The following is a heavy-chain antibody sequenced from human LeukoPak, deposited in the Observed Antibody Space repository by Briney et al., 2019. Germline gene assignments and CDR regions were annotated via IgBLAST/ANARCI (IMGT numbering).Heavy chain of an antibody. CDR2: IYYSGSI. Sequence: SETLSLTCAVYGGSFSGYYWSWIRQPPGKGLEWIGYIYYSGSINYNPSLKSRVTISVDTSKNQFSLKLSSVTAADTAVYYCARVVPAALYYYGMDVWGQGTTVTVSS. CDR1: GGSFSGYY. CDR3: ARVVPAALYYYGMDV. J-gene: IGHJ6*02. V-gene: IGHV4-59*01. D-gene: IGHD2-2*01.